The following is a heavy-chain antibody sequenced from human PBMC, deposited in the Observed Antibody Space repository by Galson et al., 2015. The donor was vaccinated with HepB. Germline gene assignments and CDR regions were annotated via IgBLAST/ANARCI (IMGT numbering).Heavy chain of an antibody. Sequence: CAISGDSVSSNSVGWNWIRQSPSRGLEWLGRTYYRSQWSNDYAVSVKSRITIYADTSKNQVSLRLKSVTPEDTAVYYCAKSIHLGRGFDSWGQGTLVTVSS. CDR2: TYYRSQWSN. CDR3: AKSIHLGRGFDS. D-gene: IGHD7-27*01. V-gene: IGHV6-1*01. CDR1: GDSVSSNSVG. J-gene: IGHJ4*02.